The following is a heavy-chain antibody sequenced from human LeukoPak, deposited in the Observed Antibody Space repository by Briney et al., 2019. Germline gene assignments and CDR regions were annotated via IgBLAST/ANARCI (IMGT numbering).Heavy chain of an antibody. V-gene: IGHV3-48*03. CDR3: ASGYSSSSPD. D-gene: IGHD6-13*01. J-gene: IGHJ4*02. Sequence: GGSLRLSCAASGFTFSNYEMNWVRQAPGKGLEWVSYISSSGSTIYHADSVKGRFTISRDNAKNSLYLQMNSLRAEDTAVYYCASGYSSSSPDWGQGTLVTVPS. CDR1: GFTFSNYE. CDR2: ISSSGSTI.